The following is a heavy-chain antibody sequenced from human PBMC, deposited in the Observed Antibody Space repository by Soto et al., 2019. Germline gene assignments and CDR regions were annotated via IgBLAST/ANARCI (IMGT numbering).Heavy chain of an antibody. Sequence: ASVKVSCKASGGTFSSYAISWVRQAPGQGLEWMGGIIPIFGTANYAQKFQGRVTITADESTSTAYMELSSLRSEDTAVYYCARAPGYSYNFDYWGQGTLVTVSS. J-gene: IGHJ4*02. CDR2: IIPIFGTA. CDR3: ARAPGYSYNFDY. CDR1: GGTFSSYA. D-gene: IGHD5-18*01. V-gene: IGHV1-69*13.